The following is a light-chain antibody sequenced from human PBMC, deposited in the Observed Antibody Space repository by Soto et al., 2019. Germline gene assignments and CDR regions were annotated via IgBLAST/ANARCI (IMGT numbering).Light chain of an antibody. CDR3: QSYDSSLSVV. CDR2: GNS. J-gene: IGLJ2*01. Sequence: QSVRTQPPSVSGAPGQRVTISCSESSSNIGAGYDVHWYQQLPGTAPKLLIYGNSNRPSGVPDRFSGSKSGTSASLAITGLQAEDEADYYCQSYDSSLSVVFGGGTKLTV. CDR1: SSNIGAGYD. V-gene: IGLV1-40*01.